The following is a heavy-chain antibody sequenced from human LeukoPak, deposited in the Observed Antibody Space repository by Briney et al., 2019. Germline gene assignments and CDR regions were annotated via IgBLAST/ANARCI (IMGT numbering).Heavy chain of an antibody. V-gene: IGHV4-59*01. CDR3: ARGPPLWSGYQGYYYYMDV. D-gene: IGHD3-3*01. CDR1: GGSISSYY. Sequence: PSETLSLTCTVSGGSISSYYWSWIRQPPGKGLEWIGYIYYSGSTNYNPSLKSRVTISVDTSKNQFSLKLSSVTAADTAVYYCARGPPLWSGYQGYYYYMDVWGKGTTVTVSS. J-gene: IGHJ6*03. CDR2: IYYSGST.